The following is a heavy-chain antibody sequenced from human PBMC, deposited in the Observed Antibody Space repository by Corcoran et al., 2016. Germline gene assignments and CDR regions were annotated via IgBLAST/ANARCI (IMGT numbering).Heavy chain of an antibody. J-gene: IGHJ6*02. CDR1: GGSISSSSYY. Sequence: QLQLQESGPGLVKPSETLSLTCTVSGGSISSSSYYWGWIRQPPGKGLEWIGSIYYSGSTYYNPSLKSRVTISVDTSKNQFSLKLSSVTAADTAVYYCARGYCSSTSCYTFGYYYYGMDVWGQGTTVTVSS. V-gene: IGHV4-39*07. CDR2: IYYSGST. D-gene: IGHD2-2*02. CDR3: ARGYCSSTSCYTFGYYYYGMDV.